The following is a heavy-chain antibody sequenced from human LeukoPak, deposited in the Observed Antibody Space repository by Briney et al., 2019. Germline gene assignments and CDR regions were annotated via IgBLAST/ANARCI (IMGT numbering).Heavy chain of an antibody. CDR2: IYHSGST. CDR3: ARSPYCSAGSCYRGFDN. D-gene: IGHD2-15*01. CDR1: SYSINSGYY. Sequence: SETLSLTCAVSSYSINSGYYWGWIRQPPGKGLEWIGSIYHSGSTYYNPSLKSRVTISVDTSKNQFSLKLSSVTAADTAVYYCARSPYCSAGSCYRGFDNWGQGTLVTVSS. J-gene: IGHJ4*02. V-gene: IGHV4-38-2*01.